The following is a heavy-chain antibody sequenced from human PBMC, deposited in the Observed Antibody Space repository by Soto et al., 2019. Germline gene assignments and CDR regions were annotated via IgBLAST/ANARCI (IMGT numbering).Heavy chain of an antibody. V-gene: IGHV2-26*01. J-gene: IGHJ6*02. CDR1: GLSHNNKRMG. D-gene: IGHD6-19*01. Sequence: PALMKPEGSLGMDCTSWGLSHNNKRMGVSWIRQPPGKALEWLAHIFSNDEKSYSTSLKSRLTISKDTSKSQVVLTMTNMDLVNTATYYCARIYVAVAGLYYHYYGMDLGCQG. CDR3: ARIYVAVAGLYYHYYGMDL. CDR2: IFSNDEK.